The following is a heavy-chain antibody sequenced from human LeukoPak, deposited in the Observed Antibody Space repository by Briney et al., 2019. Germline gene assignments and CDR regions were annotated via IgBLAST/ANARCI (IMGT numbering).Heavy chain of an antibody. CDR2: IKQDGSEK. D-gene: IGHD6-13*01. Sequence: GGSLRFSCAASGFTFSTYWMSWVRQAPGKGLEWVANIKQDGSEKYYLDSVKGRFTISRDNAKNSLYLQMNSLRAEDTAVYFCTREAAAGIDYWGQGTLVTVSS. CDR1: GFTFSTYW. J-gene: IGHJ4*02. V-gene: IGHV3-7*01. CDR3: TREAAAGIDY.